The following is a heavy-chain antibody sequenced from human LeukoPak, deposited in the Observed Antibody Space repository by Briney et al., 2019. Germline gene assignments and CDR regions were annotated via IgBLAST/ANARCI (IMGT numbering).Heavy chain of an antibody. Sequence: PGGSLRLSCAASGFTFDDYAMHWVRQAPGKGLEWVSGISWNSGSIGYADSVKGRFTISRDNAKNSLYLQMNSLRGEDTALYYCAKAYSYGYRRFDYWGQGTLATVSS. CDR1: GFTFDDYA. V-gene: IGHV3-9*01. J-gene: IGHJ4*02. CDR2: ISWNSGSI. CDR3: AKAYSYGYRRFDY. D-gene: IGHD5-18*01.